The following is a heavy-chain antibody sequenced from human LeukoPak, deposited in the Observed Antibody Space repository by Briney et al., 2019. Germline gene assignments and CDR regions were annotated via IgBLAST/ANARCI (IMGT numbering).Heavy chain of an antibody. J-gene: IGHJ5*02. Sequence: GGSLRLSCAASGFTFSSYAMSWVRQAPGKGLEWVSAISGSGGSTYYADSVKGRFTISRDNSKNTLYLQMNSLRAVDTAVYYCAKDLPDSRELLTSHWFDPWGQGTLVTVSS. D-gene: IGHD1-26*01. CDR1: GFTFSSYA. V-gene: IGHV3-23*01. CDR2: ISGSGGST. CDR3: AKDLPDSRELLTSHWFDP.